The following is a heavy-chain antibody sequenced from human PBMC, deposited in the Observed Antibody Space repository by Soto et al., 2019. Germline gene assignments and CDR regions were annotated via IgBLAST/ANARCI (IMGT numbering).Heavy chain of an antibody. CDR2: IVPVFGRP. CDR1: GGSFSNFG. D-gene: IGHD5-12*01. V-gene: IGHV1-69*13. CDR3: AREGSRYNF. J-gene: IGHJ4*02. Sequence: SVKVSCKASGGSFSNFGISWVRQAPGQGLEWMGGIVPVFGRPNYAQRFRGRLTITADESTSTGYMELISLRSDDTAVYYCAREGSRYNFWGQGTQVTVSS.